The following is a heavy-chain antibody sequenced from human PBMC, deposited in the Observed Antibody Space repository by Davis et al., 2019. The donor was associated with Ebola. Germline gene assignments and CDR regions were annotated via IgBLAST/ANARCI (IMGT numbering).Heavy chain of an antibody. Sequence: HSQTLSLTCVISGDSVSGSSGAWNWIRQSPSRGLEWLGRTYYSSKWFNDYAVSVKSRITINPDTSKNQFSLQLSSVTPEDTAVYYCVRGWGRTGMGVWGQGTTVIVSS. V-gene: IGHV6-1*01. CDR1: GDSVSGSSGA. CDR3: VRGWGRTGMGV. D-gene: IGHD1-26*01. J-gene: IGHJ6*02. CDR2: TYYSSKWFN.